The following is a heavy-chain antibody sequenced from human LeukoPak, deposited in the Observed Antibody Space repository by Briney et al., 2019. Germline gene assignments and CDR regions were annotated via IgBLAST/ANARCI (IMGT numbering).Heavy chain of an antibody. Sequence: SETLSLTCTVSGVSISTSRYYWGWIRQPPGKGLEWIGSIYYSGSTYYNPSLKSRVTISVDTSKNQFSLKLSSVTAADTAVYYCARGLGNSSSRRNWFDPWGQGTLVTVSS. V-gene: IGHV4-39*07. CDR1: GVSISTSRYY. CDR3: ARGLGNSSSRRNWFDP. J-gene: IGHJ5*02. D-gene: IGHD6-6*01. CDR2: IYYSGST.